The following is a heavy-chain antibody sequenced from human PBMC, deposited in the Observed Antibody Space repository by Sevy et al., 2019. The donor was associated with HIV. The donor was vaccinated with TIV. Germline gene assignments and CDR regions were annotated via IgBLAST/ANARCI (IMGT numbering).Heavy chain of an antibody. CDR1: GFTFSSYG. Sequence: GGSLRLSCAASGFTFSSYGMHWVRQAPGKGLEWVAFIRYDGSNKYCADSVKGRFTISRDNSKNTLYLQMNSLRAEDTAVYYCVKDKGDYGDYFGYWGQGTLVTVSS. CDR2: IRYDGSNK. V-gene: IGHV3-30*02. D-gene: IGHD4-17*01. J-gene: IGHJ4*02. CDR3: VKDKGDYGDYFGY.